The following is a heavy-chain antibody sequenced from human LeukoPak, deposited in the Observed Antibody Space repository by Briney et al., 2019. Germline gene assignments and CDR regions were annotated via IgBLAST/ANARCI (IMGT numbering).Heavy chain of an antibody. CDR3: ASTSN. CDR2: ISWNSGSI. J-gene: IGHJ4*02. CDR1: GFTFDDYA. D-gene: IGHD3-16*01. Sequence: SLRLSCAASGFTFDDYAMHWVRQAPGKGLEWVSGISWNSGSIGYADSVKGRFTISRDNAKNTLYLQMNSLRAEDTAVYYCASTSNWGQGTLVTVSS. V-gene: IGHV3-9*01.